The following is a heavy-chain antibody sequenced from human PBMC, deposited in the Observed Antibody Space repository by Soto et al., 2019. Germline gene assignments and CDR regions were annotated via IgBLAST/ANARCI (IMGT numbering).Heavy chain of an antibody. CDR1: GFPFSNYA. Sequence: PGGSLRLSCAASGFPFSNYAMAWVRQAPGKGLEWVSAISGSGGSAHHADSVKGRFTISRDTSKNTLYLQMNSLRADDTAIYYCAKVDGVAVAGTVAFDYWGQGALVTVSS. CDR3: AKVDGVAVAGTVAFDY. CDR2: ISGSGGSA. J-gene: IGHJ4*02. V-gene: IGHV3-23*01. D-gene: IGHD6-19*01.